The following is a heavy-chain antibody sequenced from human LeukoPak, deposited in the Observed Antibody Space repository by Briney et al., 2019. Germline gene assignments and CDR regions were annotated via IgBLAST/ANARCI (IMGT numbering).Heavy chain of an antibody. CDR1: GGSNSSYY. Sequence: SETLSLTCTVSGGSNSSYYWSWLRQPPGKGLEWIGYIYYSGSTNYNPSLKSRVTISVDTSKNQFSLKLSSVTAADTAVYYCARNIMPRGNYYYYMDVWGKGTTVTVSS. D-gene: IGHD2-2*01. V-gene: IGHV4-59*01. CDR2: IYYSGST. J-gene: IGHJ6*03. CDR3: ARNIMPRGNYYYYMDV.